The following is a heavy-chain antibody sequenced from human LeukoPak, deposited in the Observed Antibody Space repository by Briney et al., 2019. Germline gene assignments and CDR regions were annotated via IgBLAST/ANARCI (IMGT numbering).Heavy chain of an antibody. J-gene: IGHJ4*02. Sequence: GSLRLSCAASGFSFTSYSMNWIRQPPGKGLEWIGEINHSGSTNYNPSLKSRVTISVDTSKNQFSLKLSSVTAADTAVYYCARGPYDFWSGYYVDLLDYWGQGTLDTVSS. V-gene: IGHV4-34*01. D-gene: IGHD3-3*01. CDR3: ARGPYDFWSGYYVDLLDY. CDR2: INHSGST. CDR1: GFSFTSYS.